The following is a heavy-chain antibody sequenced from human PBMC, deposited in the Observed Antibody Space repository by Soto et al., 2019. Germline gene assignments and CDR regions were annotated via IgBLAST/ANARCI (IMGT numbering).Heavy chain of an antibody. J-gene: IGHJ4*02. V-gene: IGHV4-39*01. Sequence: PSETLSLTCTVSGGSISSSSYYWGWIRQPPGKGLEWIGSIYYSGSTYYNPSLKSRVTISVDTSKNQFSLKLSSVTAADTAVYYCARQFEIGPARAFRMAPSFDYWGQGTLVTVSS. D-gene: IGHD2-8*01. CDR3: ARQFEIGPARAFRMAPSFDY. CDR2: IYYSGST. CDR1: GGSISSSSYY.